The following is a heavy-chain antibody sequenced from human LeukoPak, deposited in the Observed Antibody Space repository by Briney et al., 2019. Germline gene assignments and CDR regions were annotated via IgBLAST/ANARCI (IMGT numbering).Heavy chain of an antibody. J-gene: IGHJ4*02. V-gene: IGHV1-2*06. CDR2: INPNSGGT. Sequence: GASVKVSCKASGYTFTGYYMHWVRQAPGQGLEWMGRINPNSGGTNYAQKFQGRVTMTRDTSISTAYMELSSLRSEDTAVYYCARDSGYDSSGYYSPGIDYWGQGTLVTVSS. D-gene: IGHD3-22*01. CDR3: ARDSGYDSSGYYSPGIDY. CDR1: GYTFTGYY.